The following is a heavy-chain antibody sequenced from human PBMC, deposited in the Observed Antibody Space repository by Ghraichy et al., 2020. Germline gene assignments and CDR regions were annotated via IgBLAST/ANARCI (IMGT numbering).Heavy chain of an antibody. Sequence: APVKVSCKASGYTFTGYYMHWVRQAPGQGLEWMGWINPNSGGTNYAQKFQGRVTMTRDTSISTAYMALSRLRSDDTAVYYCVRDKSASSLDYWGQGTLVTVSS. J-gene: IGHJ4*02. CDR3: VRDKSASSLDY. V-gene: IGHV1-2*02. CDR1: GYTFTGYY. CDR2: INPNSGGT.